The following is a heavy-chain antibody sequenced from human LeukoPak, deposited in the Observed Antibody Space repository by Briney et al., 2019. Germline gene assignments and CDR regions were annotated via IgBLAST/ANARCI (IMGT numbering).Heavy chain of an antibody. J-gene: IGHJ4*02. CDR3: AREIGYCSSTSRSSFDY. D-gene: IGHD2-2*01. V-gene: IGHV1-46*01. CDR2: INPSGGST. Sequence: ASVKVSCKASGYTFTGYYMHWVRQAPGQGLEWMGIINPSGGSTSYAQKFQGRVTMTRDTSTSTVYMELSSLRSEDTAVYYCAREIGYCSSTSRSSFDYWGQGTLVTVSS. CDR1: GYTFTGYY.